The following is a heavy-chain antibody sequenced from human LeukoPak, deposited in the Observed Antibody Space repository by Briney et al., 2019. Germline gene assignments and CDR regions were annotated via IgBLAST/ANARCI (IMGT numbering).Heavy chain of an antibody. J-gene: IGHJ3*02. CDR2: IDWDDDK. Sequence: SGPTLVNPTQTLTLTCTFPGFSLSTSGVRVSWIRQPPGKALEWLARIDWDDDKFYSTSLKSRLTISKDTSKNQVVLTMTNMDPVDTATYYCARISGPGAFDIWDQGTMVTVSS. CDR1: GFSLSTSGVR. CDR3: ARISGPGAFDI. D-gene: IGHD6-25*01. V-gene: IGHV2-70*04.